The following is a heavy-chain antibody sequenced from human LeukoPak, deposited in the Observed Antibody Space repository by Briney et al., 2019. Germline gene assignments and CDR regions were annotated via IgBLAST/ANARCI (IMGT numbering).Heavy chain of an antibody. CDR1: GFTFSSYA. CDR3: AKVMSGWYLGYYFDY. Sequence: GGSLRLSRAASGFTFSSYAMSWVRQAPGKGLEWVSAISGSGGSTYYADSVKGRFTISRDNSKNTLYLQMNSLRAEDTAVYYCAKVMSGWYLGYYFDYWGQGTLVTVSS. V-gene: IGHV3-23*01. D-gene: IGHD6-19*01. CDR2: ISGSGGST. J-gene: IGHJ4*02.